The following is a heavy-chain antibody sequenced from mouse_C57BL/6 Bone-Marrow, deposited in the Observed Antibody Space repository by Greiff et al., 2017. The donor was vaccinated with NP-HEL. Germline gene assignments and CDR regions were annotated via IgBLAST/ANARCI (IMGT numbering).Heavy chain of an antibody. CDR3: ARSEVTPYYYAMDY. Sequence: QVQLKQSGAELVKPGASVKLSCKASGYTFTSYWMHWVKQRPGQGLEWIGMIHPNSGSTNYNEKFKSKATLTVDKSSSTAYMQLSSLTSEDSAVYYCARSEVTPYYYAMDYWGQGTSVTVSS. V-gene: IGHV1-64*01. J-gene: IGHJ4*01. D-gene: IGHD2-2*01. CDR2: IHPNSGST. CDR1: GYTFTSYW.